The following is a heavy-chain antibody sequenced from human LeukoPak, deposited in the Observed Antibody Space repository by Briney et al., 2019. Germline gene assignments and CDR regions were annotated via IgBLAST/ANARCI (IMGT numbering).Heavy chain of an antibody. Sequence: PGGSLRLSCAASGFTFSSYAMSWVRQAPGKGLEWVSTISGDGIFTYYADSVKGHFTISRDNSKNNLYLQMNSLRIEDTAVYYCAKESGHFDYWGQGTLVTVSS. CDR2: ISGDGIFT. J-gene: IGHJ4*02. D-gene: IGHD3-10*01. V-gene: IGHV3-23*01. CDR1: GFTFSSYA. CDR3: AKESGHFDY.